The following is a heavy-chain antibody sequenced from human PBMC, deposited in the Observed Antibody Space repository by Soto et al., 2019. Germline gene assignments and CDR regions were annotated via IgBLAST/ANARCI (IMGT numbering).Heavy chain of an antibody. V-gene: IGHV4-30-4*01. CDR1: NGSISSGDFY. Sequence: SETLSLTCSVSNGSISSGDFYWSWVRQPPGKGLEWLGHIYFSGSTYYNLSLKSRITISVDTAKNQFSLELNSVTAADTAVYYCARAVSSGYFWFDHWGRGTRVTVSS. J-gene: IGHJ5*02. CDR3: ARAVSSGYFWFDH. CDR2: IYFSGST. D-gene: IGHD3-22*01.